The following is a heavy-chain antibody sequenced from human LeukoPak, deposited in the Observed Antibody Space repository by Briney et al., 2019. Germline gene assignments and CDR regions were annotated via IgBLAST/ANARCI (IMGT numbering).Heavy chain of an antibody. V-gene: IGHV3-30*02. Sequence: PGASLRLSCTASGFNFNTYGMYWVRQPPGEGLEWVAFIRYDETNKYYAHSVTGPFTISRDNSKNAMYPQMNSLRTEDTGVYYCAKDSRAALVGHYYMDVWGKGTTVTISS. D-gene: IGHD6-25*01. CDR1: GFNFNTYG. J-gene: IGHJ6*03. CDR3: AKDSRAALVGHYYMDV. CDR2: IRYDETNK.